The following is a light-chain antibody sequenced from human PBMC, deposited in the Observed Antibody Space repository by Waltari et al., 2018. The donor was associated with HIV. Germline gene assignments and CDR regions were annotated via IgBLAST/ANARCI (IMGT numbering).Light chain of an antibody. V-gene: IGLV3-25*03. Sequence: SYELTQPPSVSVSPGQTARITCSGDALPKQYAYWYQQKPGQAPVVMICKDSERPSGIPERFSGSNSGTTVTLTISGVQAEDEADYYCQSADSSGTHYVFGTGTKVTVL. CDR1: ALPKQY. CDR3: QSADSSGTHYV. J-gene: IGLJ1*01. CDR2: KDS.